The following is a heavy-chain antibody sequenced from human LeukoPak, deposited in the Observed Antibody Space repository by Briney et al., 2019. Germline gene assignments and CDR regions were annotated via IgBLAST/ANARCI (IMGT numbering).Heavy chain of an antibody. Sequence: PSETLSLTCTVSGDSISSYYWSWIRQHPGKGLEWIGFASYSGGTYYNPSLMSRITISVDRSQNQFSLRMRDVTAADTAVYFCATAEWEYFYFDSWGQGALVAVSS. CDR3: ATAEWEYFYFDS. D-gene: IGHD1-26*01. V-gene: IGHV4-59*06. J-gene: IGHJ4*02. CDR2: ASYSGGT. CDR1: GDSISSYY.